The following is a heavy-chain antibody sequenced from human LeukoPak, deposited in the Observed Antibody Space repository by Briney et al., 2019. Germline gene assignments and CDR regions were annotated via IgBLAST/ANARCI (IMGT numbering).Heavy chain of an antibody. CDR1: GGTFSSYA. CDR3: ARVRGVPPDYYYYMDV. V-gene: IGHV1-69*05. Sequence: GASVKVSCKASGGTFSSYAISWVRQAPGQGLEWMGGIIPIFGTANYAQKFQGRVTITTDESTSTAYMELSSLRSEDTAVYYCARVRGVPPDYYYYMDVWGKGTTVPVSS. CDR2: IIPIFGTA. J-gene: IGHJ6*03. D-gene: IGHD2-2*01.